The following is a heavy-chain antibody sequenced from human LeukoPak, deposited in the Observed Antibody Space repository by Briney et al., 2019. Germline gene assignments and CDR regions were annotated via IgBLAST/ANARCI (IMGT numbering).Heavy chain of an antibody. D-gene: IGHD2-2*02. J-gene: IGHJ4*02. V-gene: IGHV1-69*04. CDR1: GGTFSSYA. CDR2: IIPIFGIA. Sequence: SVKVSCKASGGTFSSYAISWVRQAPGQGLEWMGRIIPIFGIANYAQKFQGRVTITADKSTSTAYMELSSLRSEDTAVYYCARDPAYCSSTGCYTIEFDYWGQGTLATVSS. CDR3: ARDPAYCSSTGCYTIEFDY.